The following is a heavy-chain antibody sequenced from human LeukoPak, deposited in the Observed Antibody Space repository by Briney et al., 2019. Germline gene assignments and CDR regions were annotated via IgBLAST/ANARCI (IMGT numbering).Heavy chain of an antibody. D-gene: IGHD1-1*01. CDR2: ISAYNGNT. Sequence: GASVKVSCKASGYTFTSYGISWVRQAPGQGLEWMGWISAYNGNTNYAQKLQGRVTMTTDTSTSTAYMELRSLRSDDTAVYYCARDENWTHQNYYYYGMDVWGQGTTVTVSS. J-gene: IGHJ6*02. V-gene: IGHV1-18*01. CDR1: GYTFTSYG. CDR3: ARDENWTHQNYYYYGMDV.